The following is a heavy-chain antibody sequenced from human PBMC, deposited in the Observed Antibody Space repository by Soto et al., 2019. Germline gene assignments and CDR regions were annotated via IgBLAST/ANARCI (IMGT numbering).Heavy chain of an antibody. CDR3: VKDCAGNSCACMVV. CDR2: ISSSGETT. J-gene: IGHJ6*02. Sequence: EVQLLESGGGLVQPGGSLRLSCAASGFTFSSFAMTWVRQAPGEGLEWVSSISSSGETTYYSDSVKGRFTISRDISKNMVYLQMTSLRAADTAVYFCVKDCAGNSCACMVVWGQGTRVTASS. CDR1: GFTFSSFA. V-gene: IGHV3-23*01. D-gene: IGHD6-13*01.